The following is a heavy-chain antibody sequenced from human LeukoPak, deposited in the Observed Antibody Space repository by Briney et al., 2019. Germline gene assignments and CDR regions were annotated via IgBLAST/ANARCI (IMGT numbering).Heavy chain of an antibody. CDR1: VYTFTGYY. D-gene: IGHD5-18*01. CDR3: ARDDRGYSLGLGFDY. CDR2: FVAKSDGT. V-gene: IGHV1-2*02. J-gene: IGHJ4*02. Sequence: ASVNVSCKDSVYTFTGYYMHWVGQAPGRGLQWMEWFVAKSDGTNKAQKFQARFTMTRDTSISTAYMELSRLRSDDTTVYYCARDDRGYSLGLGFDYWGQGTLVTVSS.